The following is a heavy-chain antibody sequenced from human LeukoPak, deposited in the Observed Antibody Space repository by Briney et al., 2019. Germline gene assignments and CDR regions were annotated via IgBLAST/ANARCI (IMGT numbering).Heavy chain of an antibody. CDR2: IYTSGST. V-gene: IGHV4-61*02. Sequence: PSETLSLTCTVSGGSISSGSYYWSWIRQPAGKGLEWIGRIYTSGSTNYNPSLKSRVTISIDTSKNQFSLKLSSVTAADTAVYYCARDSHYWGQGTLVTVSS. CDR3: ARDSHY. CDR1: GGSISSGSYY. J-gene: IGHJ4*02.